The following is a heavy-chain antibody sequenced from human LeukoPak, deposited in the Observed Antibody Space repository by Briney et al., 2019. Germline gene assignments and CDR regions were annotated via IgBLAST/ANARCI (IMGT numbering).Heavy chain of an antibody. CDR1: GFTFNNAW. CDR3: AKDQDYDSSGYYA. CDR2: IKSKTDGGTI. Sequence: GGSLRLSCAASGFTFNNAWMSWVRQAPGKGLEWVGHIKSKTDGGTIDYAAPVKGRFTMSRDDLKNMMYLQMNSLKTEDTAVYYCAKDQDYDSSGYYAWGQGTLVTVSS. V-gene: IGHV3-15*01. D-gene: IGHD3-22*01. J-gene: IGHJ4*02.